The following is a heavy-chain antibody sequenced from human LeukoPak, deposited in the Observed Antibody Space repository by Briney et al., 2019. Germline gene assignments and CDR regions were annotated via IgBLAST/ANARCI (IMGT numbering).Heavy chain of an antibody. CDR2: ISGYNGNT. D-gene: IGHD6-13*01. CDR1: GYSFTSYG. J-gene: IGHJ4*02. Sequence: ASVKVSCKASGYSFTSYGLSWVRQAPGQGLEWMGWISGYNGNTNYAQNFQGRVTMTTDTSTSTAYMELRSLTSDDTAVYYRAREVATITVAAAGGIDYWGQGTLVTVSS. CDR3: AREVATITVAAAGGIDY. V-gene: IGHV1-18*01.